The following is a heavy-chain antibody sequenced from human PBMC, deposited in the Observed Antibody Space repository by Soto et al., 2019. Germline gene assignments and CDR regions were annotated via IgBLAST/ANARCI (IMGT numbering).Heavy chain of an antibody. CDR3: VRVGLLWFGESERYGMDV. V-gene: IGHV1-18*01. CDR2: ISAYNGNT. D-gene: IGHD3-10*01. J-gene: IGHJ6*02. Sequence: SGTVCGGVSAYPFTSYGISWVRQAPWQGLEWMGWISAYNGNTNYAQKLEGRVTMTTDTSTSTAYMELRSLRYDDTAVYYCVRVGLLWFGESERYGMDVWGQGTKVTVSS. CDR1: AYPFTSYG.